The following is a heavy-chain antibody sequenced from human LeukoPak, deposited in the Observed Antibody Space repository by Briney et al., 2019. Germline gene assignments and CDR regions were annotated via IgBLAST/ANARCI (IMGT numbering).Heavy chain of an antibody. CDR2: IRYDGSEK. V-gene: IGHV3-7*03. J-gene: IGHJ4*02. Sequence: GGSLRLSCEASGFTFNNYWMSWVRQAPGKGLEWVANIRYDGSEKNYVDSVKGRFTISRDNAKNSLYLQMNSLRAEDTALYYCARRAVAGLRSSYYFDYWGQGTLVTVSS. CDR1: GFTFNNYW. CDR3: ARRAVAGLRSSYYFDY. D-gene: IGHD6-19*01.